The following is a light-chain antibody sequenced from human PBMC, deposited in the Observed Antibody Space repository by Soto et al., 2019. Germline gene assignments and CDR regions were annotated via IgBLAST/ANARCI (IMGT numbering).Light chain of an antibody. CDR2: RDG. V-gene: IGLV1-47*01. CDR1: SSNIGSHY. J-gene: IGLJ1*01. CDR3: CSYAGSYTFYV. Sequence: QSALTQPPSASGTPGQSLTISCAGSSSNIGSHYVYWYQHLPGTAPKLLIFRDGQRPSGVPDRFFGSKSGTSASLAISGLRSEDEADYYCCSYAGSYTFYVFGTGTKLTVL.